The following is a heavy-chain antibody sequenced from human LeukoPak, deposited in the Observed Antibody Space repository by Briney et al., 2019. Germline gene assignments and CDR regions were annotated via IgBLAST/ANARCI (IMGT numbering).Heavy chain of an antibody. J-gene: IGHJ4*02. CDR1: GFTFSSYG. V-gene: IGHV3-30*02. CDR2: IRYDGTIT. CDR3: AKANTYYFDY. Sequence: GGSLRLSCAASGFTFSSYGMHWVRQAPGKGLEWVAFIRYDGTITYYADSVKGRFTISRDNSKNTPYLQMNSLRAEDTAVYYCAKANTYYFDYWGQGTLVTVSS. D-gene: IGHD5-18*01.